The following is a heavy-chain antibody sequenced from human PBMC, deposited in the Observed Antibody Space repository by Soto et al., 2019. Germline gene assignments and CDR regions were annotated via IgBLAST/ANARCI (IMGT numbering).Heavy chain of an antibody. Sequence: QITLKESGPTLVNPTQTLTLTCTFSGFSLSTSGVGVGWIRQPPGKALEWLALIYWDDDKRYSPSLKSRLTITKDTSKNQVVLTMTNMDPVDTATYYCAHSLSPLYYDYIWGSYRIDAFDIWGQGTMVTVSS. V-gene: IGHV2-5*02. CDR1: GFSLSTSGVG. CDR2: IYWDDDK. J-gene: IGHJ3*02. CDR3: AHSLSPLYYDYIWGSYRIDAFDI. D-gene: IGHD3-16*02.